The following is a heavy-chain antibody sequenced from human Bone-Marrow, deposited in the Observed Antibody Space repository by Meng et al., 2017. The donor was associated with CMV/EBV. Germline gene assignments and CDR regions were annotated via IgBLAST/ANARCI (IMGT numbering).Heavy chain of an antibody. V-gene: IGHV3-74*01. CDR2: ISGNGRTT. D-gene: IGHD2-15*01. J-gene: IGHJ6*02. CDR1: GFTFSSYW. CDR3: ARSLYCSGGSCYPNNYYYYGMDV. Sequence: LSLTCAASGFTFSSYWMHWVRQAPGKGLVWVSRISGNGRTTNYADSVKGRFTISRDNSKNSLYLQMNSLRAEDTAVYYCARSLYCSGGSCYPNNYYYYGMDVWGQGTTVTSP.